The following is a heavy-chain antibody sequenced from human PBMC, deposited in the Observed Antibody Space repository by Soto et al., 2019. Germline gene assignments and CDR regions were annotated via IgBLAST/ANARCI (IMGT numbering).Heavy chain of an antibody. CDR3: ARGFYTYTGYFDY. CDR2: IYWDDDK. J-gene: IGHJ4*02. Sequence: QITLKESGPTLVKPTQTLTLTCTFAGFSLDTRGVGVGWIRQPPGTALEWLALIYWDDDKRYRPSLKTRLTITKDTSRNQVVLTMTNIDPVDTATYYCARGFYTYTGYFDYWGQGTLITVSS. D-gene: IGHD2-15*01. CDR1: GFSLDTRGVG. V-gene: IGHV2-5*02.